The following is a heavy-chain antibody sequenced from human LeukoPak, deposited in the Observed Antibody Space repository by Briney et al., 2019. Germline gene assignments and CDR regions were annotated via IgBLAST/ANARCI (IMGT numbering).Heavy chain of an antibody. CDR3: ARELYYGDYSPWFDP. D-gene: IGHD4-17*01. CDR1: GYSISSGYY. CDR2: IYHSGST. V-gene: IGHV4-38-2*02. Sequence: SETLSLTCTVSGYSISSGYYWGWIRQPPGKGLEWIGSIYHSGSTYYNPSLKSRVTISVDTSKNQFSLKLSSVTAADTAVYYCARELYYGDYSPWFDPWGQGTLVTVSS. J-gene: IGHJ5*02.